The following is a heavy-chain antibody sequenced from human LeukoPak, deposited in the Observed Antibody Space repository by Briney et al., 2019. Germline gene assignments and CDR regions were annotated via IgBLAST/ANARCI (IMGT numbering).Heavy chain of an antibody. J-gene: IGHJ4*02. V-gene: IGHV1-69*13. Sequence: ASVKVSCKASGGTFSSYAISWVRQAPGQGLAWMGGIIPIFGTANYAQKFQGRVTITADESTSTAYMELSSLRSEDTAVYYCARAQTGTRARGPFDYWGQGTLVTVSS. D-gene: IGHD1-1*01. CDR1: GGTFSSYA. CDR2: IIPIFGTA. CDR3: ARAQTGTRARGPFDY.